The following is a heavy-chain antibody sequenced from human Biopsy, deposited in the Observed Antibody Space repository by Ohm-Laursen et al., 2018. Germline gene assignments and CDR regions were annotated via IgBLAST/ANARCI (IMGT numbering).Heavy chain of an antibody. CDR1: GDSISSYY. J-gene: IGHJ2*01. V-gene: IGHV4-59*01. CDR2: VYYTGST. Sequence: GTLSLTCTVSGDSISSYYWSWIRQPPEKGLEWIGYVYYTGSTDYNPSLQSRVAISVDTSKNHFSLRLRSVTPADTAIYYCARDRGYYSDRTVPGYFDLWGRGTLVTVSS. CDR3: ARDRGYYSDRTVPGYFDL. D-gene: IGHD3-22*01.